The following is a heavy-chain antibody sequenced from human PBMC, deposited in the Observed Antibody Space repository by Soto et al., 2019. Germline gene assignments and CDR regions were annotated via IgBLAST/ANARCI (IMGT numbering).Heavy chain of an antibody. D-gene: IGHD3-16*02. J-gene: IGHJ3*02. CDR1: GFTFSSYD. Sequence: PGGSLRLSCAASGFTFSSYDMHWVRQATGKGLEWVSAIGTAGDTYYPGSVKGRFTISRENAKNSLYLQMNSLRAEDTAVYYCERVVYDYVWGSYRPGAFDTWGQGTMVTVSS. CDR2: IGTAGDT. V-gene: IGHV3-13*01. CDR3: ERVVYDYVWGSYRPGAFDT.